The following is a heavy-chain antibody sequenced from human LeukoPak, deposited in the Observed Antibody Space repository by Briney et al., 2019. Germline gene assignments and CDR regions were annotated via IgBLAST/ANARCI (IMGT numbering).Heavy chain of an antibody. Sequence: ASVKVSCKASGYTFTGYYMHWVRQAPGQGLEWMGWINPNSGGTNYAQKFQGRVTMTRDTYISTAYMELSRLRSDDTAVYYCARLLCSSTSCKYYFDYWGQGTLVTVSS. CDR3: ARLLCSSTSCKYYFDY. V-gene: IGHV1-2*02. J-gene: IGHJ4*02. D-gene: IGHD2-2*01. CDR2: INPNSGGT. CDR1: GYTFTGYY.